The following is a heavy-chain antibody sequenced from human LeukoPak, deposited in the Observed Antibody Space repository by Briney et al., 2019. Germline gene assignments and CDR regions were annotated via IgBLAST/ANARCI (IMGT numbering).Heavy chain of an antibody. CDR3: ATRATLFGAAHYYMDV. D-gene: IGHD3-3*01. CDR1: CGSISTYY. CDR2: IYIIGNT. V-gene: IGHV4-4*09. Sequence: SETLSLTCTVSCGSISTYYWSWIRQPPGKGLEWIGYIYIIGNTIYNPSLESRVTISLVTSNNHFSLNLRSVTAADTAVYYTATRATLFGAAHYYMDVWSKATTATVSS. J-gene: IGHJ6*03.